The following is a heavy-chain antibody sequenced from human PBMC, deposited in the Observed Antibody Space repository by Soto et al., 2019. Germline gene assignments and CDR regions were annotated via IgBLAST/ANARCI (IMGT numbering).Heavy chain of an antibody. CDR1: GYTFSSYG. CDR2: ISAYNGNT. J-gene: IGHJ5*02. V-gene: IGHV1-18*01. D-gene: IGHD2-15*01. Sequence: QVQLVQSGAEVKKPGASVKVSCKASGYTFSSYGISWVRQAPGQGLEWMGWISAYNGNTNYAQKFQGRVTVTTDTSTTTAYMEVRRLRSDDTAVYYCARDYSGVVECVTVGWFDPWGQGTLVTVSS. CDR3: ARDYSGVVECVTVGWFDP.